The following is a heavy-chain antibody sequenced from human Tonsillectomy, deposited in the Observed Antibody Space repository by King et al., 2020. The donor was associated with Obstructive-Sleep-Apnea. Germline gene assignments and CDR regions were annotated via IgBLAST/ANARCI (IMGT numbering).Heavy chain of an antibody. Sequence: VQLVESGGGVVQPGRSLRLSCAASGFTFSTYEMHWVRQAPGKGLEWVAVISYDGSDKYYADSVKGRFTISRDNSKNTLSLPMNSLTTADTAVFYCANYGDYPVSSFDYWGQGTLVTVSS. D-gene: IGHD4-17*01. CDR3: ANYGDYPVSSFDY. V-gene: IGHV3-30*04. CDR2: ISYDGSDK. CDR1: GFTFSTYE. J-gene: IGHJ4*02.